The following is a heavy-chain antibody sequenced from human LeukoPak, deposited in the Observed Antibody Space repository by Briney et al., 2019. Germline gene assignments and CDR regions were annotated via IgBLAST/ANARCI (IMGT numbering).Heavy chain of an antibody. CDR3: AKTQSSIAVAGVDY. V-gene: IGHV3-23*01. J-gene: IGHJ4*02. Sequence: PGGSLRLSCAASGFTFSSYAMSWVRQAPGKGLEWVSAISGSGGSTYYADFVKGRFTISRDNSKNTLYLQMNSLRAEDTAVYYCAKTQSSIAVAGVDYWGQGTLVTVSS. CDR2: ISGSGGST. D-gene: IGHD6-19*01. CDR1: GFTFSSYA.